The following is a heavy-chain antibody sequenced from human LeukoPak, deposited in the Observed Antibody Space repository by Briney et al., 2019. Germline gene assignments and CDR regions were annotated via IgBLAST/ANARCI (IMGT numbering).Heavy chain of an antibody. Sequence: QPGRSLRLSCAASGFTFSSYGMHWVRQAPGKGLEWVAVISYDGSNKYYADSVKGRFTISRDNSKNTLYLQMNSLRAEDTAVYYCAKDRGRYFDYWGQGTLATVSS. CDR1: GFTFSSYG. J-gene: IGHJ4*02. D-gene: IGHD1-14*01. CDR2: ISYDGSNK. CDR3: AKDRGRYFDY. V-gene: IGHV3-30*18.